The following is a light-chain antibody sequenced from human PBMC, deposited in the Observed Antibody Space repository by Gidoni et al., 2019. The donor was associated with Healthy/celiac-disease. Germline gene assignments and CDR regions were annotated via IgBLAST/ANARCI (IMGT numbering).Light chain of an antibody. CDR1: RSNIAAGHD. J-gene: IGLJ3*02. CDR3: QSYDSSLSGCV. V-gene: IGLV1-40*01. Sequence: QSVLPQPPSVSAAPGQWVTNSCTGSRSNIAAGHDLHWYQQLPVTAPNLLIYGTIKRPSGVTDRVAGSKSGTSAFLAITGLEAEDEADYYCQSYDSSLSGCVFGGGTKRTVL. CDR2: GTI.